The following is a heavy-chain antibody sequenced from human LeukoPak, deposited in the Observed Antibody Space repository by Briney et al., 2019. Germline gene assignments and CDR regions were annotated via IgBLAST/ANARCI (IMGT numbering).Heavy chain of an antibody. V-gene: IGHV1-46*01. Sequence: ASVKVSCKASGYTFTSYYMHWVRQAPGQGLEWMGIINPSGSSTSYAQKFQSRVTMTRDTSTSTLYMELSSLRSEDTAVYFCARGAMVRGVITGYFQHWGQGTLVIVSS. CDR3: ARGAMVRGVITGYFQH. J-gene: IGHJ1*01. CDR1: GYTFTSYY. D-gene: IGHD3-10*01. CDR2: INPSGSST.